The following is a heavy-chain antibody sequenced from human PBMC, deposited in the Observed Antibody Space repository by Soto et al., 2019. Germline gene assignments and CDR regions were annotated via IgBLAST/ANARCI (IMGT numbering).Heavy chain of an antibody. D-gene: IGHD6-19*01. CDR1: SYA. J-gene: IGHJ4*02. V-gene: IGHV3-23*01. CDR2: ISGSVGST. Sequence: SYAIHRISKNPRKGLEWVSAISGSVGSTYYADSVKGRFTMSRDNSKNTLFLQMNSLRAEDTAVYYCAKDRPQTRAVAGYFDNWGQGTLVSVSS. CDR3: AKDRPQTRAVAGYFDN.